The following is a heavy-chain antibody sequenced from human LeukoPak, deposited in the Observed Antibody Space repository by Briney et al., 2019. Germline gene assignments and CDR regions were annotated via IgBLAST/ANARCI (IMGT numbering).Heavy chain of an antibody. J-gene: IGHJ3*02. Sequence: PSETLSLTCTVSNDSFSNYYWTWIRQSPGKALEWIGYVYYTDKTHYNPSLKSRVTMSVDTSKNQFSLKLSSVTAADTAVYYCARTACSGGTCYSQRGAFDIWGQGTMVTVSS. CDR2: VYYTDKT. D-gene: IGHD2-15*01. V-gene: IGHV4-59*12. CDR3: ARTACSGGTCYSQRGAFDI. CDR1: NDSFSNYY.